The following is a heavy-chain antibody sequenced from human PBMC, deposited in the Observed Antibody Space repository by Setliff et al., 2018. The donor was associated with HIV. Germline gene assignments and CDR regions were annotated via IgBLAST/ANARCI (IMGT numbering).Heavy chain of an antibody. CDR2: INAGTGNT. J-gene: IGHJ4*02. CDR3: ARTVNDYGDY. CDR1: GYTFTSYA. D-gene: IGHD4-4*01. Sequence: ASVKVSCKASGYTFTSYAMHWVRQAPGQRLEWMGWINAGTGNTKYSQNFQGRVTFSRDTSASTAYMELSSLRSEDTAVYYCARTVNDYGDYWGQGTLVTVSS. V-gene: IGHV1-3*01.